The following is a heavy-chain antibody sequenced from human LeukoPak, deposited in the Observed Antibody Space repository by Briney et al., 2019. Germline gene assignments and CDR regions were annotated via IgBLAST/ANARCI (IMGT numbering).Heavy chain of an antibody. CDR1: GGSISSYY. CDR2: INHSGST. D-gene: IGHD4-11*01. V-gene: IGHV4-34*01. J-gene: IGHJ6*02. Sequence: SSETLSLTCTVSGGSISSYYWSRIRQPPGKGLEWIGEINHSGSTNYNPSLKSRVTISVDTSKNQFSLKLSSVTAADTAVYYCARGRRTTVVYYYYGMDVWGQGTTVTVSS. CDR3: ARGRRTTVVYYYYGMDV.